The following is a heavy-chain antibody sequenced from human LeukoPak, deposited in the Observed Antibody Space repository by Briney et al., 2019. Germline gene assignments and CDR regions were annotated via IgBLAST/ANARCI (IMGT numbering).Heavy chain of an antibody. CDR1: GFTFSSYA. CDR3: VATVTSTSSPFDY. J-gene: IGHJ4*02. V-gene: IGHV3-23*01. Sequence: GGSLRLSCAASGFTFSSYAMSWVRQAPGKGLEWVSAISGSGGSTYYADSVKSRFTISRDNSKNTLYLQMNSLRAEDTAVYYCVATVTSTSSPFDYWGQGTLVTVSS. CDR2: ISGSGGST. D-gene: IGHD4-17*01.